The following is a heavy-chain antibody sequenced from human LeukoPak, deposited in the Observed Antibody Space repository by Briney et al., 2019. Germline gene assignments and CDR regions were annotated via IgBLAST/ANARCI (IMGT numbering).Heavy chain of an antibody. D-gene: IGHD6-13*01. Sequence: PGGSLRLSCAASGLTFSSYWMHWVRQAPGKGLVWVSRINSDGSSTSYADSVKGRFTISRDNAKNSLSLQMNSLRAEDTAVYYCARDGWKQQQHYWGQGTLVTVSS. CDR2: INSDGSST. CDR3: ARDGWKQQQHY. J-gene: IGHJ4*02. V-gene: IGHV3-74*01. CDR1: GLTFSSYW.